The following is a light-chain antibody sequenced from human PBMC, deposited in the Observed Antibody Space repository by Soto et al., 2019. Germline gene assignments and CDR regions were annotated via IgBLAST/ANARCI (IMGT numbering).Light chain of an antibody. CDR3: TSYTGSSTLV. J-gene: IGLJ1*01. V-gene: IGLV2-14*01. CDR2: EVS. Sequence: QSVPTQSASVSGSPGQSITISCTGTSSDVGAYNYVSWYKQHPGKAPQLMIYEVSNRPSGVAHRFSGSKSGNTASLTISGLQDEDAAHYYCTSYTGSSTLVFGTGTKVTVL. CDR1: SSDVGAYNY.